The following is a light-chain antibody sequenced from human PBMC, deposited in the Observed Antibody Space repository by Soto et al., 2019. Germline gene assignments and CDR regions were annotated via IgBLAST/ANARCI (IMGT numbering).Light chain of an antibody. V-gene: IGLV1-47*01. CDR1: SSNIGTNY. CDR2: RNN. CDR3: AVWDDSVSVDV. J-gene: IGLJ1*01. Sequence: QSVLTQPPSASGTSGQRVTISCSGSSSNIGTNYVYWYQQLPGTAPKLLIYRNNQRPSGVPDRFSGSKSGTSVSLAISGLRSEDEADYYCAVWDDSVSVDVFGTGTKLTVL.